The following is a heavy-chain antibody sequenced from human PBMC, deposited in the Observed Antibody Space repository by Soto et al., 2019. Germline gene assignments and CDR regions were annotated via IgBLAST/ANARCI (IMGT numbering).Heavy chain of an antibody. J-gene: IGHJ6*02. CDR3: ARSQGGSSSLDIYYYYYYGMDV. CDR1: GGTFSSYA. CDR2: IIPIFGTA. V-gene: IGHV1-69*01. D-gene: IGHD2-15*01. Sequence: QVQLVQSGAEVTKPGSSVKVSCKAPGGTFSSYAISWVRQAPGQGLEWMGGIIPIFGTAKYAQKFQGRVTITADESTSTGYMVLSSLRSEDTAVYYCARSQGGSSSLDIYYYYYYGMDVWGQGTTVTVSS.